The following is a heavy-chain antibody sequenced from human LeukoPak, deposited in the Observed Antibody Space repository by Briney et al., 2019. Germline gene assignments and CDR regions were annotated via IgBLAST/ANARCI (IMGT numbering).Heavy chain of an antibody. CDR1: GYSFTSYW. V-gene: IGHV5-51*01. CDR2: IYPGDSDT. Sequence: GESLKISCKGSGYSFTSYWIGWVRQMPGKGLEWMGIIYPGDSDTRYSPSFQGQVTISADKSISTAYLQWSSLKASDTAMYYCARQTDYYGSGSYYNVRWFDPWGQGTLVTVPS. J-gene: IGHJ5*02. CDR3: ARQTDYYGSGSYYNVRWFDP. D-gene: IGHD3-10*01.